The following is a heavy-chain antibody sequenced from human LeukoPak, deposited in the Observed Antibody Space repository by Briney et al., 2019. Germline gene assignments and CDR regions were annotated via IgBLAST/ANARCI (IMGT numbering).Heavy chain of an antibody. CDR2: IYYSGST. D-gene: IGHD3-3*01. Sequence: SETLSLTCTVSGGSISSYYWSWIRQPPGRGLEWIGYIYYSGSTKYKPSLKSRVTISVDTSKNQFSLKLSSVTAADTAVYYCARGRFLDAFDIWGQGTMVTVSS. J-gene: IGHJ3*02. V-gene: IGHV4-59*01. CDR3: ARGRFLDAFDI. CDR1: GGSISSYY.